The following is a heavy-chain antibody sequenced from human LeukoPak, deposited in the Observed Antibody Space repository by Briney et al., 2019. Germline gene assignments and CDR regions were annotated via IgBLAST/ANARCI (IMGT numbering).Heavy chain of an antibody. Sequence: SETLSLTCTVSGGSISSSSYYCGWIRQPPGKGLEWIGSNTYHNPSLKSRVTISVDTSKNQFSLKLSSVTAADTAVYYCARAVAGTGDYFDYWGQGTLVTVSS. J-gene: IGHJ4*02. CDR1: GGSISSSSYY. D-gene: IGHD6-19*01. CDR3: ARAVAGTGDYFDY. CDR2: NT. V-gene: IGHV4-61*05.